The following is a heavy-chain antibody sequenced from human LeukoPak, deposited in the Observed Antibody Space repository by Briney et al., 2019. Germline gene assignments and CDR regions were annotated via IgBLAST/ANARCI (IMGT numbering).Heavy chain of an antibody. J-gene: IGHJ4*02. Sequence: SETLSLTCAVYGGSFSGYYWSWIRQPPGKGLEWIGEINHSGSTNYHPSLKSRVTISVDTSKNQFSLKLSSVTAAGTAVYYCASRYDPSYYESSGYYFLGQGTLVTVSS. V-gene: IGHV4-34*01. D-gene: IGHD3-22*01. CDR2: INHSGST. CDR1: GGSFSGYY. CDR3: ASRYDPSYYESSGYYF.